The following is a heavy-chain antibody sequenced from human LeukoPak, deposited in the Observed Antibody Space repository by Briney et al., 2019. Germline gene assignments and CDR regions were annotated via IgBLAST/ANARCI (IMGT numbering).Heavy chain of an antibody. CDR1: GYTFTGYY. D-gene: IGHD2-15*01. CDR2: IKPSGGRT. V-gene: IGHV1-46*01. CDR3: ARDRSDGYCSGGSCYGYYYMDV. Sequence: ASVKVSCKASGYTFTGYYMHWVRQAPGQGLEWMGIIKPSGGRTSYEQKFQGRVTMTRDMATSTVYMELSSLRSENTAVYYCARDRSDGYCSGGSCYGYYYMDVWGKGTTVTVSS. J-gene: IGHJ6*03.